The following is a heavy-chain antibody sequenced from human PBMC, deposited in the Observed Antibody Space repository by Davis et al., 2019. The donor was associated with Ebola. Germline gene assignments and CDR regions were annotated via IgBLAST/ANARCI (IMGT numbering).Heavy chain of an antibody. Sequence: AASVKVSCKASGYTFTSYDINWVRQAAGQGLEWMGWKNPNSGNTGYAQKFQGRVTMTTDASTSTAYMELSSLRPDDTAVYYCATGQFASGWYALDHWGQGTLVTVSS. CDR2: KNPNSGNT. CDR1: GYTFTSYD. D-gene: IGHD6-19*01. J-gene: IGHJ4*02. CDR3: ATGQFASGWYALDH. V-gene: IGHV1-8*01.